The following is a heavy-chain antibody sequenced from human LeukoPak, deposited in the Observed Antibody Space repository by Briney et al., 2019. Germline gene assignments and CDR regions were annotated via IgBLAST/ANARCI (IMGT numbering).Heavy chain of an antibody. CDR1: GYTFTGYH. D-gene: IGHD2-2*01. J-gene: IGHJ4*02. Sequence: EASVKVSCTASGYTFTGYHMHWVRQAPGQGLEWMGRINPNSGDTNYAQKFQGRVAMTRDTSISTAFMELTRLRSDDTAVYYCARDYCSSTSCLFDYWGQGTLVTVSS. CDR2: INPNSGDT. CDR3: ARDYCSSTSCLFDY. V-gene: IGHV1-2*06.